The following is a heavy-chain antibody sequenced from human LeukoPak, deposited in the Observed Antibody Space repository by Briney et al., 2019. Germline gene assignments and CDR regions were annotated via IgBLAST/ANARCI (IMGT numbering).Heavy chain of an antibody. D-gene: IGHD6-19*01. Sequence: SSETLSLTCTVSGGSLRSNDYSWGFIRQPPGKGLEWIGSISYSGATYHNPSLKSRVTSSVDTSKNQFSLRLTSVTAAATAVYYCARSLQWLLRYFVSGGQGTLVTVSS. V-gene: IGHV4-39*07. CDR1: GGSLRSNDYS. J-gene: IGHJ4*02. CDR3: ARSLQWLLRYFVS. CDR2: ISYSGAT.